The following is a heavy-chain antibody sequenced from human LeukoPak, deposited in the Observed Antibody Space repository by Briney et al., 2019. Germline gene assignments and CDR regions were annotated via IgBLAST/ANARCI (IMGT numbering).Heavy chain of an antibody. J-gene: IGHJ4*02. V-gene: IGHV1-2*02. CDR3: ARDASPFDY. CDR1: GYTFIVYY. CDR2: INPNSGGT. Sequence: ASVRVSFKASGYTFIVYYIHWVRQAPGQGGEWMGWINPNSGGTNYEEKFQGRVTMTRDTSISTAYMELSRLRSDDTAVYYCARDASPFDYWGQGTLVTVSS.